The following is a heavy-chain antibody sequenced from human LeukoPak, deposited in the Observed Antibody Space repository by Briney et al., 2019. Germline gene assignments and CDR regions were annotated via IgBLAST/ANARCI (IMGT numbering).Heavy chain of an antibody. CDR2: IYYSGST. CDR3: ARAQAHHYDILTAAQSGNWFDP. J-gene: IGHJ5*02. D-gene: IGHD3-9*01. CDR1: GGSISSTSYY. V-gene: IGHV4-39*07. Sequence: PSETLSLTCTVSGGSISSTSYYWGWIRQPPGKGLEWIGSIYYSGSTYYNPSLKSRVTISADRSKNQFSLKLSSVTAADTAVYYCARAQAHHYDILTAAQSGNWFDPWGQGTLVTVSS.